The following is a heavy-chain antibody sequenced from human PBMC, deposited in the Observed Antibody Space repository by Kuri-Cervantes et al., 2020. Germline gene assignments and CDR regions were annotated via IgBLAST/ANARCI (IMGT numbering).Heavy chain of an antibody. Sequence: ESLKISCTVSGGSISSSSYYWGWVRQPPGKGLEWIGSIYYSGSTNYNPSLKSRVTISVDRSKNQFSLKLSSVTAADTAVYYCARLKLRYFDWSTTGGGAFDIWGQGTMVTVSS. J-gene: IGHJ3*02. D-gene: IGHD3-9*01. CDR2: IYYSGST. CDR1: GGSISSSSYY. V-gene: IGHV4-39*07. CDR3: ARLKLRYFDWSTTGGGAFDI.